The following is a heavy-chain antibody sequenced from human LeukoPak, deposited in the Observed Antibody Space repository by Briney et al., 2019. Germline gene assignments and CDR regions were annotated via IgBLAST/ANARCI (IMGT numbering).Heavy chain of an antibody. V-gene: IGHV3-21*01. CDR1: GFTFSSYS. CDR2: ISSSSSYI. D-gene: IGHD6-19*01. Sequence: GGSLRLSCAASGFTFSSYSMNWVRQAPGKGLEWVSSISSSSSYIYYADSVKGRFTISRDNAKNSLYLHMSSLRAEDTAVYYCARNYLIAVAVGDFDYWGQGTLVTVSS. J-gene: IGHJ4*02. CDR3: ARNYLIAVAVGDFDY.